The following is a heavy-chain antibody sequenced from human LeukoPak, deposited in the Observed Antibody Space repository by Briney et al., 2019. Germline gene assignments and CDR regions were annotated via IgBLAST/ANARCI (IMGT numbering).Heavy chain of an antibody. CDR3: ARGSSGYGNDY. Sequence: SETLSLTCAVSGGSISSGGYSWRWIRQPPGKGLEWIEYIYHSGSTYYTPSLKSRLTISVDRFKHQVSLKLSSVTAADTAVYYCARGSSGYGNDYWGQGTLVTVP. D-gene: IGHD5-12*01. CDR1: GGSISSGGYS. J-gene: IGHJ4*02. V-gene: IGHV4-30-2*01. CDR2: IYHSGST.